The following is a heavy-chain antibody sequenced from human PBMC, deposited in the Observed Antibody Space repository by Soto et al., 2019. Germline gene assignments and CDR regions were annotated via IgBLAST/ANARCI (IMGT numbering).Heavy chain of an antibody. CDR2: ISGSGRST. Sequence: PGGSLRLSCAASGFTFSSFAMSWVRQAPEMVLEWVTGISGSGRSTFYADSVKGRFTISRDNSKNTLYLQMNSLRAEDTAVYYCARRSSGWYFDYWGQGTLVTVSS. CDR1: GFTFSSFA. D-gene: IGHD6-19*01. CDR3: ARRSSGWYFDY. V-gene: IGHV3-23*01. J-gene: IGHJ4*02.